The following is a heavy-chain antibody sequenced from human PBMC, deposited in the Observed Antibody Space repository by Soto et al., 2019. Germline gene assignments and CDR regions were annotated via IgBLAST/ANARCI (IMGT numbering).Heavy chain of an antibody. Sequence: SVKVSCKASGGTFSSYAISWVRQAPGQGLEWMGGIIPIFGTANYAQKFQGRVTITADESTSTAYMELSSLRSEDTAVYYCAIPLLLRFSDYYGMDVWGQGTTVTVSS. CDR1: GGTFSSYA. V-gene: IGHV1-69*13. J-gene: IGHJ6*02. CDR2: IIPIFGTA. D-gene: IGHD3-3*01. CDR3: AIPLLLRFSDYYGMDV.